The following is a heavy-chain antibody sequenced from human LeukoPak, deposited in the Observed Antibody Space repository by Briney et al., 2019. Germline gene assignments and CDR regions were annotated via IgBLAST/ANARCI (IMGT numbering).Heavy chain of an antibody. D-gene: IGHD3-3*01. V-gene: IGHV1-2*02. J-gene: IGHJ4*02. CDR1: GYTFNGYF. CDR3: AVNWRSGFFGY. CDR2: INPDTGGT. Sequence: ASVTVSCTASGYTFNGYFMHWVRQAPGQGLEWMGWINPDTGGTNYAQKFQGRVTLTRDTSISAAYMELSRLTSDDTAVYFCAVNWRSGFFGYWGQGTLVTVSS.